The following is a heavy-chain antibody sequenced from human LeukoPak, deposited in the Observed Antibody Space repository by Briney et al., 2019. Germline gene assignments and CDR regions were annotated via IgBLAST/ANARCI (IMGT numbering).Heavy chain of an antibody. Sequence: PGGSLRLSCEASGFTFRGYAMSWVRQAPGKGLEWVSGISGSGRTTYYTDSVKGRLTISRDNYKNTLYLQMNSLRAEDTAVYYCAKGISNPDYWGQGTLVTVSS. J-gene: IGHJ4*02. CDR3: AKGISNPDY. D-gene: IGHD4-11*01. CDR2: ISGSGRTT. CDR1: GFTFRGYA. V-gene: IGHV3-23*01.